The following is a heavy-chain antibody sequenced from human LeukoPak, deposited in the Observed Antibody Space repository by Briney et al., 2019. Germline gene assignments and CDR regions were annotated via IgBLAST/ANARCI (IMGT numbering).Heavy chain of an antibody. CDR3: ARGSVTVVSALDY. CDR2: IKQDGSEK. J-gene: IGHJ4*02. V-gene: IGHV3-7*01. CDR1: GFTFSSYW. D-gene: IGHD4-23*01. Sequence: GGSLRLSCAASGFTFSSYWMSWVRQAPGKGLEWVANIKQDGSEKYYVDSVKGRFTISRDNAKNSLYLQMNSLRAEDTAVYYCARGSVTVVSALDYWGQGTLVTVSS.